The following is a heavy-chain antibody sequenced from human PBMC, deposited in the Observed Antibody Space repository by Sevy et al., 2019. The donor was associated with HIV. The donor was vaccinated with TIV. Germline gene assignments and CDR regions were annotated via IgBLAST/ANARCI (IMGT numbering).Heavy chain of an antibody. CDR1: GGSFSGYY. CDR3: ARVLRSERRYYFDY. CDR2: INQSGST. V-gene: IGHV4-34*01. D-gene: IGHD1-1*01. J-gene: IGHJ4*02. Sequence: SETLSLTCAVYGGSFSGYYWSWIRQPPGKGLEWIGKINQSGSTNYNPSLKSRVTISVDTSKNQFALKLSPVTAADTAVYYCARVLRSERRYYFDYWGQGTLVTVSS.